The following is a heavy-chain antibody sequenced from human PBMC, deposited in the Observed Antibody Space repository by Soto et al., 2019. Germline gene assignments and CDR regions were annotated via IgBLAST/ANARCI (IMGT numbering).Heavy chain of an antibody. V-gene: IGHV3-33*01. J-gene: IGHJ6*02. CDR3: ARGYYVGLRYYYYGMDV. Sequence: PGGSLRLSCAASGFTFSSYGMHWVRRAPGKGLEWVAVIWYDGSNKYYADSVKGRFTISRDNSKNTLYLQMNSLRAEDTAVYYCARGYYVGLRYYYYGMDVWGQGTTVTVSS. CDR1: GFTFSSYG. D-gene: IGHD3-22*01. CDR2: IWYDGSNK.